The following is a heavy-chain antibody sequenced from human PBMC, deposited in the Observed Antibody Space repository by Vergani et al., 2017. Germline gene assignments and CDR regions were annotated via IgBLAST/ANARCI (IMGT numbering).Heavy chain of an antibody. Sequence: QVQLQESGPGLVKPSETLSLTCTVSGGSISSYYWSWIRQPPGKGLEWIWYIYYSGSTNYNPSLKSRVTISVDTSKNQFSLKLSAVTARDTAVYYCAREGGCSSTGCYYRVAWFDPWGQGTLVTVSS. J-gene: IGHJ5*02. CDR2: IYYSGST. CDR3: AREGGCSSTGCYYRVAWFDP. V-gene: IGHV4-59*01. CDR1: GGSISSYY. D-gene: IGHD2-2*01.